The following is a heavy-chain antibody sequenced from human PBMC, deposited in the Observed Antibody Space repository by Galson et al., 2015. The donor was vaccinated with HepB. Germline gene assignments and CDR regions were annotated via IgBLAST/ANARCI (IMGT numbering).Heavy chain of an antibody. J-gene: IGHJ4*02. Sequence: SLRLSCAASGFTFSNAWMNWVRQAPGKGLEWVGRIKSKTDGGTTDYAAPVKGRFTISRDDSKNTLYLQMNSLKTENTAVYYCTTGGVFWSGTPFDYWGQGTLVTVSS. CDR1: GFTFSNAW. V-gene: IGHV3-15*07. CDR3: TTGGVFWSGTPFDY. D-gene: IGHD3-3*01. CDR2: IKSKTDGGTT.